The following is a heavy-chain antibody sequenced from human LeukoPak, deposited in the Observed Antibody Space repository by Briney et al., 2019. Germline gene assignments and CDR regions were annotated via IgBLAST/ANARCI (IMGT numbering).Heavy chain of an antibody. CDR3: ARQDLYYYDSNYHFDY. J-gene: IGHJ4*02. Sequence: PSETLSLTCTVSGGSINTYYWSWIRQPPGKGLEWIGYIYYSGSTNYNPSLKSRVAISVDTSKNQFSLKLSSVTAADTAVYYCARQDLYYYDSNYHFDYWGQGTLVTVSS. V-gene: IGHV4-59*08. CDR1: GGSINTYY. CDR2: IYYSGST. D-gene: IGHD3-22*01.